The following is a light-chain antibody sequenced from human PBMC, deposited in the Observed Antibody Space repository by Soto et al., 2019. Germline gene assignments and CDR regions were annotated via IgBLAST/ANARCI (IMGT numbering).Light chain of an antibody. CDR1: QSISSW. V-gene: IGKV1-5*01. CDR2: DAS. Sequence: DIQMTQSPSTXSASVGDRVTISCRASQSISSWLAWYQQKPGKAPKLLIYDASSLESGVPSRFSGSGSGTEFTLTISSLQPDDFATYYCQQYNSYSWTFGQGTKVELK. CDR3: QQYNSYSWT. J-gene: IGKJ1*01.